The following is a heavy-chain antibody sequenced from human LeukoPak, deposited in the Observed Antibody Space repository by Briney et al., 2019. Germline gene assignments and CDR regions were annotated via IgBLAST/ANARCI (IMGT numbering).Heavy chain of an antibody. CDR1: GFTLRRYA. Sequence: GRSLRLSCAASGFTLRRYANHWVRQAPGKGLEWVAVISYVGSNKYYADSAKGRSTIHSDSSKNKLYVQMNIQRPEATRACSVPRDGSGNIVYNGTNVGGQGTTVTV. D-gene: IGHD3-10*01. V-gene: IGHV3-30-3*01. CDR2: ISYVGSNK. CDR3: PRDGSGNIVYNGTNV. J-gene: IGHJ6*02.